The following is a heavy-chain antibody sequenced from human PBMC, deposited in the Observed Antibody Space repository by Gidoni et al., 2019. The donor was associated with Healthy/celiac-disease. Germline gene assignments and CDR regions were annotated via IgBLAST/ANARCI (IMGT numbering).Heavy chain of an antibody. D-gene: IGHD3-3*01. CDR1: GYSFTSYR. V-gene: IGHV5-51*01. CDR2: IYPGDSDT. J-gene: IGHJ6*02. CDR3: ARQTHYDFWSGYYTYYYYGMDV. Sequence: EVQLVQSGAEVQKPGESLKISCKGSGYSFTSYRIGWVRQMPGKGLEWMGIIYPGDSDTRYSPSFQGQVTISADKSISTAYLQWSSLKASDTAMYYCARQTHYDFWSGYYTYYYYGMDVWGQGTTVTVSS.